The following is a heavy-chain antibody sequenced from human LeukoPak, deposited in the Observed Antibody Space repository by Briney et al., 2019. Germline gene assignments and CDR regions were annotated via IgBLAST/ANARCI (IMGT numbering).Heavy chain of an antibody. CDR3: ATGAGLWVAGTGYRNFDY. Sequence: PGGSLRLSCAASGFTFSSYEMNWVRQAPGKGLEWVSYISSSGSTIYYADSVKGRFTISRDNAKNSLYLQMNSLRAEDTALYYCATGAGLWVAGTGYRNFDYWGQGTLVTVSS. CDR2: ISSSGSTI. J-gene: IGHJ4*02. CDR1: GFTFSSYE. D-gene: IGHD6-19*01. V-gene: IGHV3-48*03.